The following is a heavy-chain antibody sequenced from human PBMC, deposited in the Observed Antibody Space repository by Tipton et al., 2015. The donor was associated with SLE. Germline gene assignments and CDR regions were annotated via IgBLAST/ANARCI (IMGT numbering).Heavy chain of an antibody. D-gene: IGHD2/OR15-2a*01. CDR2: LKNKAHGGTA. Sequence: SLRLSCAASGLTFSDFAMSWVRQAPGRGLEWVGSLKNKAHGGTANYAASVEGRFTISRDESKSIAFLQMNSLRIEDTAVYYCTLTPTLIVAGLGDSWGQGTLVTVSS. CDR1: GLTFSDFA. CDR3: TLTPTLIVAGLGDS. J-gene: IGHJ4*02. V-gene: IGHV3-49*04.